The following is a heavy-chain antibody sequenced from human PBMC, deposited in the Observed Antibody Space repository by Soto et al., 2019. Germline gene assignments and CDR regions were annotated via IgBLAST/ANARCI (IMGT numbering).Heavy chain of an antibody. CDR3: AKDLKKGWDYGDYVAKRFAY. D-gene: IGHD4-17*01. Sequence: GALRLSCAASGFTFSSYAMSWVRQAPGKGLEWVSAISGSGGSTYYADSVKGRFTISRDNSKNTLYLQMNSLRAEDTAVYYCAKDLKKGWDYGDYVAKRFAYWGQGTLVPVSS. CDR2: ISGSGGST. J-gene: IGHJ4*02. CDR1: GFTFSSYA. V-gene: IGHV3-23*01.